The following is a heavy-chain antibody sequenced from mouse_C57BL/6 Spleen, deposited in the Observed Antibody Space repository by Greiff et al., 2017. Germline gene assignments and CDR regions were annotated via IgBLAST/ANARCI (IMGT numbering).Heavy chain of an antibody. D-gene: IGHD2-5*01. CDR2: INPYNGGT. CDR3: ARGVYYSKGDAMDY. J-gene: IGHJ4*01. Sequence: VQLQQSGPVLVKPGASVKMSCKASGYTFTDYYMNWVKQSHGKSLEWIGVINPYNGGTSYNQKFKGKATLTVDKSSSTAYMELNSLTSEDSAVYYCARGVYYSKGDAMDYWGQGTSVTVSS. CDR1: GYTFTDYY. V-gene: IGHV1-19*01.